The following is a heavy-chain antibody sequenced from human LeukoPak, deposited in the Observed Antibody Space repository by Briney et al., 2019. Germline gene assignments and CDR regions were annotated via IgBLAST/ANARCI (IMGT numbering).Heavy chain of an antibody. J-gene: IGHJ5*01. CDR1: GDSISRSSYF. Sequence: SETLSLTCSVSGDSISRSSYFWGWIRQPPGKGLEWLASIYYSGSTYYNPSLKSRVTISVDTSRDQFSLKLSSVTAADTAVYYCARLVRYCSGGTCYWFDSWGQGTLVTVSS. CDR2: IYYSGST. CDR3: ARLVRYCSGGTCYWFDS. V-gene: IGHV4-39*01. D-gene: IGHD2-15*01.